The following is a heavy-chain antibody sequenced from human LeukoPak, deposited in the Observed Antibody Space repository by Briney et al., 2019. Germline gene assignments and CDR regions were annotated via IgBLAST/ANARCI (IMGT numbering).Heavy chain of an antibody. Sequence: ASVKVSCKASGYTFTSYDINWVRQATGQGLEWMGWMNPNSGNTGYAQKFQGRVTMTRNTSISTAYMELSSLRSEDTAVYYCAIAGYSSSWYHYYYYMDVWGKGTTVIISS. CDR1: GYTFTSYD. V-gene: IGHV1-8*01. CDR3: AIAGYSSSWYHYYYYMDV. D-gene: IGHD6-13*01. J-gene: IGHJ6*03. CDR2: MNPNSGNT.